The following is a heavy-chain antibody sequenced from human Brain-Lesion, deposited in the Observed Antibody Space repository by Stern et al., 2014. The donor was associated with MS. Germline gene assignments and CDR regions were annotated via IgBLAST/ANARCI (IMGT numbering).Heavy chain of an antibody. V-gene: IGHV3-53*01. D-gene: IGHD2-15*01. J-gene: IGHJ5*02. CDR3: ARDRTCTGGSCYGT. Sequence: EVQLVESGGKLIQPGESLRISCAASGFSGSNNYMTWVRQAPGKGREWVCLIYSGCGTYYADSVKGRFTISRDNSKNTLYLQMNNLRAEDTAVYYCARDRTCTGGSCYGTWGQGTLVTVSS. CDR2: IYSGCGT. CDR1: GFSGSNNY.